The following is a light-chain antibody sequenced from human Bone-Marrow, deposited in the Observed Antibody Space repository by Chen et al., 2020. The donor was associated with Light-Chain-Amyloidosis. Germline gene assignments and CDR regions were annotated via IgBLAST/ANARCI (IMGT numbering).Light chain of an antibody. CDR3: SSYTSTNTLV. V-gene: IGLV2-14*01. Sequence: QSALTQPASVSGSPVQLITISCTGTSIDVGGDNHVSWYQQHPDKAPKLMIYEVTNRPSWVPDRFSGSKSDNTASLTISGLQTEDEADYFCSSYTSTNTLVFGSGTRVTVL. CDR1: SIDVGGDNH. J-gene: IGLJ1*01. CDR2: EVT.